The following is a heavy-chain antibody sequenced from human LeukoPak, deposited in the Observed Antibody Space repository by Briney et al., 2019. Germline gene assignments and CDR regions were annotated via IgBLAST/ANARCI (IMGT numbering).Heavy chain of an antibody. J-gene: IGHJ4*02. D-gene: IGHD5-12*01. V-gene: IGHV4-59*01. CDR3: ARGVAGYGPYDY. Sequence: SETLSLTCTVSGDSISTYYWSWIRQPPGKGLEWIGYMYYSGSTNYNPSLKSRVTISLDTPKNQFSLRLNPATAADTAVYYCARGVAGYGPYDYWGQGTLVTVSS. CDR1: GDSISTYY. CDR2: MYYSGST.